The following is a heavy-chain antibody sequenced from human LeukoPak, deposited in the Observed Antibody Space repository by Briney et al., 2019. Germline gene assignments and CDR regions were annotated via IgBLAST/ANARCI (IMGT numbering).Heavy chain of an antibody. Sequence: HSGGSLRLSCAASGFTFSSYGMHWVRQAPGKGREGVAVIWYDGSNKYYADSVKGRFTISRDNSKNTLYLQMNSLRAEDTAVYYCARDRRIQLIPRYYYYGMDVWGKGTTVTVSS. V-gene: IGHV3-33*08. J-gene: IGHJ6*04. D-gene: IGHD5-18*01. CDR1: GFTFSSYG. CDR3: ARDRRIQLIPRYYYYGMDV. CDR2: IWYDGSNK.